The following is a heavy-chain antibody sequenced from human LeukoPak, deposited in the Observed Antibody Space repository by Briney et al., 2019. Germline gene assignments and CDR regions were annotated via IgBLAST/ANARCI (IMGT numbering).Heavy chain of an antibody. V-gene: IGHV4-59*01. Sequence: PSETLSLTCTFSGGSFSPAHWSWIRQPPGKGLEWIGVICDNGHTDYNPSLQSRVTISVDTSKRQFSLKLSSVTAADTAVYYCARVEVVPAAIGYYYGMDVWGQGTTVTASS. CDR2: ICDNGHT. J-gene: IGHJ6*02. D-gene: IGHD2-2*02. CDR1: GGSFSPAH. CDR3: ARVEVVPAAIGYYYGMDV.